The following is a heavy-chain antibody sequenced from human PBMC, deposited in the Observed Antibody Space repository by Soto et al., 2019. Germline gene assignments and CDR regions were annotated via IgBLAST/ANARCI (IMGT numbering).Heavy chain of an antibody. CDR3: VCGGNFFVY. V-gene: IGHV3-7*01. J-gene: IGHJ4*02. CDR2: INQDGSER. D-gene: IGHD3-16*01. CDR1: GFTFSIYL. Sequence: EVQLVESGGGLVQPGGSLRLPCAASGFTFSIYLMTWVRQPAGKGLEWVASINQDGSERYYVDSVRGRFTISRDNAKNSLYLQINSLRAEDTAVYYCVCGGNFFVYWGQGTLVTVSP.